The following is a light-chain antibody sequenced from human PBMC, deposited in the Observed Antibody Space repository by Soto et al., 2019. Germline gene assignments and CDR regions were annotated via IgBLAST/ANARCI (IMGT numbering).Light chain of an antibody. J-gene: IGKJ4*01. Sequence: EIVMTQSPATLSVSPGESATLSCRASQTININVVWYQLKPGQAPRLLIYGASTRAAGVPARFSGSGSGTEFTLTISSLQSEDFEVYYCQQSRICTTGRLTFGGGTKVDIK. CDR2: GAS. V-gene: IGKV3-15*01. CDR1: QTININ. CDR3: QQSRICTTGRLT.